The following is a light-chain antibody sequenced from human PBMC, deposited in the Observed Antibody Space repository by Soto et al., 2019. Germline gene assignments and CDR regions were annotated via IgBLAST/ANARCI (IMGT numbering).Light chain of an antibody. J-gene: IGKJ5*01. V-gene: IGKV3-11*01. CDR3: QQRNIWPPVT. CDR1: QSVSYY. Sequence: TQSPATLSLSPGERATLSCRASQSVSYYLAWYQQKPGQAPRLLIYDASNRAAGIPARFSGSGSGTDSTLTISSLEPEDSAVYYCQQRNIWPPVTFGQGTRLENK. CDR2: DAS.